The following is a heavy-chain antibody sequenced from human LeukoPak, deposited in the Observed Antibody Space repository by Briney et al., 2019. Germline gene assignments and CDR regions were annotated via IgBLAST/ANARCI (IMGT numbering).Heavy chain of an antibody. D-gene: IGHD3-10*01. CDR2: INPNSGGT. V-gene: IGHV1-2*02. Sequence: ASVRVSCKASGYTFTGYYMHWVRQAPGQGLEWMGWINPNSGGTNYAQKFQGRVTMTRDTSISTAYMELSRLRSDDTAVYYCARGGITMVRGVKTGNDYWGQGTLVTVSS. CDR1: GYTFTGYY. CDR3: ARGGITMVRGVKTGNDY. J-gene: IGHJ4*02.